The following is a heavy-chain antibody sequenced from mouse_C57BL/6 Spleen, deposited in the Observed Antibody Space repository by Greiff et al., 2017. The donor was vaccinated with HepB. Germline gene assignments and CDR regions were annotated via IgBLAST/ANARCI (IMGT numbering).Heavy chain of an antibody. CDR1: GYTFTSYG. CDR3: ARKPHYYGSSPDYFDY. Sequence: EVQLVESGAELVRPGSSVKMSCKTSGYTFTSYGINWVKQRPGQGLEWIGYIYIGNGYTEYNEKFKGKATLTSDTSSSTAYMQLSSLTSEDSAIYFCARKPHYYGSSPDYFDYWGQGTTLTVSS. V-gene: IGHV1-58*01. D-gene: IGHD1-1*01. CDR2: IYIGNGYT. J-gene: IGHJ2*01.